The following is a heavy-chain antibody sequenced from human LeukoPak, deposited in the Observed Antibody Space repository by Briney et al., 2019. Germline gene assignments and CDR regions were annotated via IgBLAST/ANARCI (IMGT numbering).Heavy chain of an antibody. CDR3: ARDQLSIDY. J-gene: IGHJ4*02. V-gene: IGHV3-33*01. Sequence: PGRSLRLSCAASGFTFSTYGMHWVRQAPGKGLEWLAVIWYDGSHKFYADSVKGRFTISRDNSKNALYLQINSLRAEDTAVYYCARDQLSIDYWGQGTLVTVSS. CDR2: IWYDGSHK. D-gene: IGHD5-18*01. CDR1: GFTFSTYG.